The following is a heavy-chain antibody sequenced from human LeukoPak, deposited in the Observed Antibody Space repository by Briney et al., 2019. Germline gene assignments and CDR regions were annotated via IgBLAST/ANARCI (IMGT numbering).Heavy chain of an antibody. CDR3: ARDPNDRRGVITGGDY. V-gene: IGHV3-30*09. CDR2: ISYDGSNK. Sequence: GGSLRLSCAASGFTFSSYAMHWVRQAPGKGLEWVAVISYDGSNKYYADSVKGRFAISRDNSKNTLYLQMNRLRAEDTAVYYCARDPNDRRGVITGGDYWGQGTLVTVSS. J-gene: IGHJ4*02. D-gene: IGHD3-10*01. CDR1: GFTFSSYA.